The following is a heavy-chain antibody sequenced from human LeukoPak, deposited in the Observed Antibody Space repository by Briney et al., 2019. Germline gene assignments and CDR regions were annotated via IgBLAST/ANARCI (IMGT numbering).Heavy chain of an antibody. CDR3: ARERGRNMTTEPFDY. CDR2: INHSGST. Sequence: SETLSLTCAVSGGSFSGYYWSWIRQPPGKGLEWIGEINHSGSTNYNPSLKSRVTISVDTSKNQFSLKLSSVTAADTAVYYCARERGRNMTTEPFDYWGQGTLVTVSS. V-gene: IGHV4-34*01. D-gene: IGHD4-11*01. CDR1: GGSFSGYY. J-gene: IGHJ4*02.